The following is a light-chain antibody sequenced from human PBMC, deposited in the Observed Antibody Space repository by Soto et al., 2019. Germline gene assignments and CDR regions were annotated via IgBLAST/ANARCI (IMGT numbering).Light chain of an antibody. V-gene: IGKV3-20*01. CDR1: QSIGDND. Sequence: IVLTQSPGTLSLSPGERGTLSFRSSQSIGDNDLDWYQQKPGQAPRLLIYGASSRATGIPDRFSGSGSGTDFTLTITRLQPEDSAVYFCQQYTGPPTTFGQGTRLEIK. J-gene: IGKJ5*01. CDR2: GAS. CDR3: QQYTGPPTT.